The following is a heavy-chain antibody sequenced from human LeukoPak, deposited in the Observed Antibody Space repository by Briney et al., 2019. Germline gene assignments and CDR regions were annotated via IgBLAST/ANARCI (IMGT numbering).Heavy chain of an antibody. J-gene: IGHJ4*02. CDR1: GYTFTSYG. D-gene: IGHD3-22*01. Sequence: GASVKVSCKASGYTFTSYGISWVRQAPGQGLEWMGWINPNSGGTNYVQKFQGRVTMTRDTSISTAYMELSRLRSDDTAVYYCARGGRNTYYYDSSVAQHFDYWGQGTLVTVSS. V-gene: IGHV1-2*02. CDR3: ARGGRNTYYYDSSVAQHFDY. CDR2: INPNSGGT.